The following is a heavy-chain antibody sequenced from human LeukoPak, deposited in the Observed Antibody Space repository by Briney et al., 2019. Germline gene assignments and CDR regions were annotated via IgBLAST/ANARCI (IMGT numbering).Heavy chain of an antibody. J-gene: IGHJ4*02. CDR2: INPSGGST. CDR1: GGTFSSYA. Sequence: GASVKVSCKASGGTFSSYAISWVRQAPGQGLEWMGIINPSGGSTSYAQKFQGRVTMTRDTSTSTIYMELSSLRSEDTAAYYCARGTTAEEVGSYWGQGTLVTVSS. V-gene: IGHV1-46*01. CDR3: ARGTTAEEVGSY. D-gene: IGHD4-17*01.